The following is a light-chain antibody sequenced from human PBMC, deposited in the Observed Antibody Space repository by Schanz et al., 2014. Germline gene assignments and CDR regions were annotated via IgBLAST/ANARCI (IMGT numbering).Light chain of an antibody. J-gene: IGKJ4*01. CDR1: QSVSSSY. Sequence: EIVLTQSPGTLSLSPGERATFPCRASQSVSSSYLAWYHQQPGQAPRLLIYGASTRATGLPARFSGSGSGTDFTLTISSLQAEDVAVYFCQQYYFTPQLTFGGGTRVEIK. CDR3: QQYYFTPQLT. CDR2: GAS. V-gene: IGKV3-20*01.